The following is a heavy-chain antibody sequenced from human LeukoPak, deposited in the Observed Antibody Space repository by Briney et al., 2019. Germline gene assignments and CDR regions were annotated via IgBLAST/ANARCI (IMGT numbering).Heavy chain of an antibody. J-gene: IGHJ6*03. CDR3: ARTEGYYYYYMDV. Sequence: ASVKVSCKASGYTFTGYYMHWVRQAPGQELEWMGWIYPNNGGTNYAQNFQGRVTMTRDTSMSTAYMELSSLRSDDTAVYYCARTEGYYYYYMDVWGKGTTVTVSS. V-gene: IGHV1-2*02. CDR2: IYPNNGGT. CDR1: GYTFTGYY.